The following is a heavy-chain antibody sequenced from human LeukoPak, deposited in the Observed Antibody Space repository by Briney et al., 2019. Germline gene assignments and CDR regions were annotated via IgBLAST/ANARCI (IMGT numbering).Heavy chain of an antibody. CDR3: AKDRTENDFWSGYFDY. V-gene: IGHV3-30*18. D-gene: IGHD3-3*01. CDR1: GFTFSSYG. CDR2: ISYDGSNK. Sequence: PGGSLRLSCAASGFTFSSYGMHWVRQAPGKGLEWVAVISYDGSNKYYADSVKGRFTISRDNSKNTLYLQMNSLRAEDTAVYYCAKDRTENDFWSGYFDYWGQGTLVTVSS. J-gene: IGHJ4*02.